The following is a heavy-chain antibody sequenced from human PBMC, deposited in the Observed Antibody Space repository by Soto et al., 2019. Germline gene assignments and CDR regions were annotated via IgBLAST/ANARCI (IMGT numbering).Heavy chain of an antibody. V-gene: IGHV1-8*01. CDR1: GCTFIDYD. CDR3: ARGVRYSSDWESFDI. CDR2: MNPNSGDT. J-gene: IGHJ3*02. D-gene: IGHD5-12*01. Sequence: QVQLVQSGAEVKKPGASVKVSCKASGCTFIDYDINWVRQTTGQGLEWMGRMNPNSGDTGYAQKFQGRVTMTRNTSISTAYMELSSLTAEYTAVYYCARGVRYSSDWESFDIWGQGTMVTVSS.